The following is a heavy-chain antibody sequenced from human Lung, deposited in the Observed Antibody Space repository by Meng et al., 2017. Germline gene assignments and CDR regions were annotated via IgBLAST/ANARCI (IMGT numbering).Heavy chain of an antibody. Sequence: LQGTGHGLGEPPGSLSLACSFCGVSISSDNWWSWVRKPPGKGLEWIGEIYHSGSTNYNPSLKSRITISVDKPKNQFSLTLSSVTAADTAVYYCTKNDFYCLGYWGQGTLVTVSS. V-gene: IGHV4-4*03. CDR3: TKNDFYCLGY. D-gene: IGHD2-21*01. CDR1: GVSISSDNW. J-gene: IGHJ4*02. CDR2: IYHSGST.